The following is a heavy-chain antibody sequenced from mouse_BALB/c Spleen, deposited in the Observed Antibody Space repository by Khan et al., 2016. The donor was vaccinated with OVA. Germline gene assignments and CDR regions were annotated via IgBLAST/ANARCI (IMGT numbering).Heavy chain of an antibody. D-gene: IGHD2-2*01. CDR2: IFPGSVSI. CDR3: ARGGYGGFAF. J-gene: IGHJ3*01. V-gene: IGHV1-9*01. CDR1: GYTFSSYW. Sequence: QVQLQQSGGDLMKPGASVKISCKATGYTFSSYWIEWVKQRPGHGLEWIGQIFPGSVSITYNEKFKGKATFTADTSSNTAYMQLSSLPSEDSAVYYCARGGYGGFAFWGQGTLVTVSA.